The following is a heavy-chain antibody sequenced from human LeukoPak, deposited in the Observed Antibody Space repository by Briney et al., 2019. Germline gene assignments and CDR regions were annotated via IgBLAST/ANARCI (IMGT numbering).Heavy chain of an antibody. D-gene: IGHD5-18*01. Sequence: GGSLRLSCAASGFIFSSYSMNWVRQAPGKGLEWVSSISTSGSYIYYADSVKGRFTISRDNSKNTLYLQMNSLRAEDTAVYYCAKVRGYGYGYVGYWGQGTLVTVSS. CDR2: ISTSGSYI. V-gene: IGHV3-21*04. CDR3: AKVRGYGYGYVGY. CDR1: GFIFSSYS. J-gene: IGHJ4*02.